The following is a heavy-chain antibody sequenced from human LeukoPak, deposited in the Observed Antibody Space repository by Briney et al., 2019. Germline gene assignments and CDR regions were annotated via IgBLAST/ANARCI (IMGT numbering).Heavy chain of an antibody. D-gene: IGHD6-13*01. Sequence: SETLSLTCTVSGGSISSGGYYWSWIRQHPGKGLEWIGYIYYSGSTYYNPSLKSRVTISVDTSKNQFSLKLSSVTAADTAVYYCARVVAAAGFTFDYWGQGPLVTVSS. CDR3: ARVVAAAGFTFDY. J-gene: IGHJ4*02. CDR2: IYYSGST. V-gene: IGHV4-31*03. CDR1: GGSISSGGYY.